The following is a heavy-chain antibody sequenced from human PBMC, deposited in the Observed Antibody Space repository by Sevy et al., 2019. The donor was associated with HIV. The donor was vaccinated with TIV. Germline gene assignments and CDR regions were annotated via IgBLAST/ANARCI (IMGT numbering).Heavy chain of an antibody. V-gene: IGHV3-21*04. J-gene: IGHJ4*02. D-gene: IGHD6-25*01. Sequence: GGSLRLSCAASEFTFSSFSMTWVRQAPGKGLEWVAYISRSNIYIHYADSVKGRFIISRDNAKNSLFLQMNSLRSDDTAVYYCARDRTFASGWSQGADYWGLGALVTVSS. CDR3: ARDRTFASGWSQGADY. CDR2: ISRSNIYI. CDR1: EFTFSSFS.